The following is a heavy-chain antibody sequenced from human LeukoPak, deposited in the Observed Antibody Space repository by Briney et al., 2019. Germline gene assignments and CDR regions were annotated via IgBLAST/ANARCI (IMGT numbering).Heavy chain of an antibody. CDR3: TTNYYDSSGLYHYYYMDV. V-gene: IGHV3-15*01. Sequence: GGSLRLSCAASGFTFTNAWMSWVRQAPGKGLEWVGRIKSKTDGGTTDYAAPVKGRFTISRDDSKNTLYLQMNSLKTEDTAVYYCTTNYYDSSGLYHYYYMDVWGKGTTVTVSS. J-gene: IGHJ6*03. CDR1: GFTFTNAW. CDR2: IKSKTDGGTT. D-gene: IGHD3-22*01.